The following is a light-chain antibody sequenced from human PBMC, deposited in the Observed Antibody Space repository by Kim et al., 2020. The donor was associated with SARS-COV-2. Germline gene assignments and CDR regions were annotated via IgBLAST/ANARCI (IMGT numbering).Light chain of an antibody. CDR2: DAS. V-gene: IGKV1-5*01. Sequence: SAHVGDKVTSTGRASQSISDWLAWYQQKPGKAPKLLISDASTLESGVPSRFSGSGSGTDFTLTISSLQPDDFATYYCQQYYTYSSTFGQGTKLEI. CDR1: QSISDW. J-gene: IGKJ2*01. CDR3: QQYYTYSST.